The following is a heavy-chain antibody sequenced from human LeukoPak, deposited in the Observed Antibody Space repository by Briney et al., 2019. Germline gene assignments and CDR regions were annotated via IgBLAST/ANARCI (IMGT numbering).Heavy chain of an antibody. CDR1: GGSFRTYY. D-gene: IGHD3-22*01. V-gene: IGHV4-4*07. J-gene: IGHJ3*02. Sequence: PSETLSLTCTVSGGSFRTYYWSWIRQPAGKGLEWIGHIYTSGATNYNPSLKSRVTISVDTSKNQFSLKLSSVTAADTAVYFCARGPYSYDSSGAFDIWGQGTMVTVSS. CDR3: ARGPYSYDSSGAFDI. CDR2: IYTSGAT.